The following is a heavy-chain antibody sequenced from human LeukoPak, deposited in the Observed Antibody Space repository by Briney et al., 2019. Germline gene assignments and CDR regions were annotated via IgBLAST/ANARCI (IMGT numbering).Heavy chain of an antibody. D-gene: IGHD6-19*01. Sequence: PSETLSLTCAVYGGSFSGYYWSWIRQPPGKGLEWIGEINHSGSTSYNPSLKSRVTISVDTSKNQFSLKLSSVTAADTAVYYCASGRRGSSGWPRNWFDPWGQGTLVTVSS. CDR2: INHSGST. J-gene: IGHJ5*02. CDR1: GGSFSGYY. V-gene: IGHV4-34*01. CDR3: ASGRRGSSGWPRNWFDP.